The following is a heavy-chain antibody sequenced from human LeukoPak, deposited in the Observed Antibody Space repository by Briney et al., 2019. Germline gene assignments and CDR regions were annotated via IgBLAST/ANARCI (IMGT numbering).Heavy chain of an antibody. CDR2: IYWNDDK. Sequence: SGPTLVNPTQTLTLTFTFSGFSLSTSGVGVGWIRQPPRKALEWLALIYWNDDKRYSPSLKRRLTITKATSKNQVVLTMTNMDPVDTATYYCAHRVLGSYFNYWGQGTLVTVSS. CDR3: AHRVLGSYFNY. D-gene: IGHD1-26*01. CDR1: GFSLSTSGVG. V-gene: IGHV2-5*01. J-gene: IGHJ4*02.